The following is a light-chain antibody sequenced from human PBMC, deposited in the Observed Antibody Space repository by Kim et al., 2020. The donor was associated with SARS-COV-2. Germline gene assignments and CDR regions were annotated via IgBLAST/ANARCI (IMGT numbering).Light chain of an antibody. CDR1: NIGSKS. Sequence: SGKTARITCGGNNIGSKSVHWYQQKPGQSPVLVIYYDSDRPSGIPERFSGSNSGNTATLTISRVEAGDEADYYCQVWDSSSDHPEFGGGTQLTVL. J-gene: IGLJ2*01. CDR3: QVWDSSSDHPE. V-gene: IGLV3-21*04. CDR2: YDS.